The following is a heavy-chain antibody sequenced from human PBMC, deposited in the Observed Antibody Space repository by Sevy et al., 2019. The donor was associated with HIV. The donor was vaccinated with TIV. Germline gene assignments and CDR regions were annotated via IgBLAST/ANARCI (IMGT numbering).Heavy chain of an antibody. CDR1: GFRFSDYS. D-gene: IGHD1-26*01. CDR3: ARDRWEILPSAFDY. V-gene: IGHV3-30*14. Sequence: GGSLRLSCAASGFRFSDYSMHWVRQAPGKGLEWVAVISYDGRNNKYNVDSVKGRVTITRDNSKNTQFLQMNSLRADDSAIYYCARDRWEILPSAFDYWGQGTLVTVSS. CDR2: ISYDGRNNK. J-gene: IGHJ4*02.